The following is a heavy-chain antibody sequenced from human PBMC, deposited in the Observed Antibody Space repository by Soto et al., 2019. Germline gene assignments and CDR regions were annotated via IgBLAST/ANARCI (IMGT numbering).Heavy chain of an antibody. CDR3: AKGPENWDDSNWYDP. J-gene: IGHJ5*02. V-gene: IGHV3-30*02. D-gene: IGHD3-16*01. Sequence: PGGSLRLSCAASGFTFSSYGMHWVRQAPGKGLEWVAVIWYDGSNKYYADSVKGRFTISRDNSKNTLYLQMNSLRTDDTAVYYCAKGPENWDDSNWYDPWGQGTLVTVSS. CDR1: GFTFSSYG. CDR2: IWYDGSNK.